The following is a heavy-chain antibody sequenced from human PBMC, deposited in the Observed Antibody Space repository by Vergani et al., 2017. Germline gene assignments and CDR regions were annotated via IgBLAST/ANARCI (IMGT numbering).Heavy chain of an antibody. V-gene: IGHV1-69*08. Sequence: QVQLVQSGAEVKKPGSSVKVSCKASGGTFSSYTISWVRQAPGQGLEWMGRIIPILGIANYAQKFQGRVTITADKSTSTAYMELSSLRSEDTAVYYCARDSSYSSRLDPWGQGTLVTVSS. CDR3: ARDSSYSSRLDP. CDR1: GGTFSSYT. CDR2: IIPILGIA. J-gene: IGHJ5*02. D-gene: IGHD6-13*01.